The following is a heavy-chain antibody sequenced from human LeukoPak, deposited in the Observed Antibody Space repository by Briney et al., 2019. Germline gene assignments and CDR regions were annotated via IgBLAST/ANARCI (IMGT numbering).Heavy chain of an antibody. CDR1: GFTFSDYY. V-gene: IGHV3-11*05. CDR3: AKEQWFGNPTVDDP. CDR2: ISSSSSYT. J-gene: IGHJ5*02. Sequence: GGSLRLSCAASGFTFSDYYMSWIRQAPGKGLEWVSYISSSSSYTNYADSVKGRFTISRDNAKNSLYLQMNSLRAEDTAVYYCAKEQWFGNPTVDDPWGQGTLVTVSS. D-gene: IGHD3-10*01.